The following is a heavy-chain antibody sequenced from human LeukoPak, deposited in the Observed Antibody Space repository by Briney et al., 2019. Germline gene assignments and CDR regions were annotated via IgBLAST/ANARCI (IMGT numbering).Heavy chain of an antibody. V-gene: IGHV1-2*02. CDR2: INPNSGGT. CDR3: AREFVGTTGLSDY. CDR1: GYTFTAYY. Sequence: ASVKVSCKASGYTFTAYYVHWVRQAPGQGLEWMGWINPNSGGTNSAQKFRGRVTTTRDTSPSTAYMELSRLRSDDTAVYYCAREFVGTTGLSDYWGQGTLVTVSS. J-gene: IGHJ4*02. D-gene: IGHD1-26*01.